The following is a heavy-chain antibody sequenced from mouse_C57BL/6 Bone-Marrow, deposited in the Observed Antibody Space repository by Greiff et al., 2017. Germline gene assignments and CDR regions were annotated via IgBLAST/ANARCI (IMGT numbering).Heavy chain of an antibody. CDR2: INPGSGGT. J-gene: IGHJ3*01. CDR1: GYAFTNYL. D-gene: IGHD1-1*01. V-gene: IGHV1-54*01. CDR3: ARWYYDGAY. Sequence: VQLQQSGAELVRPGTSVKVSCKASGYAFTNYLIEWVKQRPGQGLEWIGVINPGSGGTNYNEKFKGKATLTADKSSSTAYMQLSSLTSEDSAVYFCARWYYDGAYWGQGTLVTVSA.